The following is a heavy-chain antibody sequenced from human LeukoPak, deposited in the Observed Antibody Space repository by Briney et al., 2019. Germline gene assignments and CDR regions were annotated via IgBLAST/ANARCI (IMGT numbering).Heavy chain of an antibody. V-gene: IGHV3-64D*09. D-gene: IGHD3-22*01. CDR2: VSSGGGST. Sequence: PGGSLRLSCSASGFTFSSFPMHWVRQAPGKGLEYVSAVSSGGGSTYYADSVRGRFTISRDNSKNTLSLQMGSLRAEDTAVYYCVKAILFGSVSYYADWGQGTLVTVSS. CDR3: VKAILFGSVSYYAD. J-gene: IGHJ4*02. CDR1: GFTFSSFP.